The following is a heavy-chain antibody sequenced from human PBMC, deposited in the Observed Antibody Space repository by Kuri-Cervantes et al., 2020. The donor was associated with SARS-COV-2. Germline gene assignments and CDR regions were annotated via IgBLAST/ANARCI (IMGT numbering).Heavy chain of an antibody. J-gene: IGHJ4*02. D-gene: IGHD1-7*01. CDR2: ISSSSSYI. CDR1: GFTFDDYG. V-gene: IGHV3-21*01. CDR3: ASGEIAASGTIYYFDY. Sequence: GESLKISCAASGFTFDDYGMSWVRQAPGKGLEWVSSISSSSSYIYYADSVKGRLTISRDNAKNSLYLQMNSLRAEDTAVYYCASGEIAASGTIYYFDYWGQGTLVTVSS.